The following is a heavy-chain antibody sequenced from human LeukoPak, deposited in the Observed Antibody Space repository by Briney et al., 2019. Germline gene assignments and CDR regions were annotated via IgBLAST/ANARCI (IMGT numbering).Heavy chain of an antibody. CDR2: ISRRSTYI. V-gene: IGHV3-11*06. Sequence: GGSQSLVWTASGFCFSDCYMRWARQAPGGGLEWLSYISRRSTYISVADSVKGRFPISRDNAQNFIFLPMNSLRVEDTALYYCARGGTGAFDLWGQGILVTVSS. CDR3: ARGGTGAFDL. D-gene: IGHD2-8*02. CDR1: GFCFSDCY. J-gene: IGHJ4*02.